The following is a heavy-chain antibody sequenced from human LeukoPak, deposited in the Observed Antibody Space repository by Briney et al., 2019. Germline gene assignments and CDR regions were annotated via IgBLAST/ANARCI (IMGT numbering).Heavy chain of an antibody. J-gene: IGHJ4*02. Sequence: GGSLRLSCAASGFTVSSNYMSWVRQAPGKGLEWVSVIYSGGSTYYADSVKGRFTISRDNSKNTLYLQMNSLRAEDTAVYYCAKPPLDTAMAYFDYWGQGTLVTVSS. CDR1: GFTVSSNY. D-gene: IGHD5-18*01. CDR3: AKPPLDTAMAYFDY. CDR2: IYSGGST. V-gene: IGHV3-53*05.